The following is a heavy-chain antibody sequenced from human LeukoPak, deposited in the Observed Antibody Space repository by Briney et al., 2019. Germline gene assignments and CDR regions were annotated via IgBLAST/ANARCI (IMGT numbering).Heavy chain of an antibody. CDR1: GFTDSSDY. CDR3: ARGYARYYFDY. D-gene: IGHD5-18*01. V-gene: IGHV3-53*01. CDR2: IYSGGST. Sequence: SGGSLRLSCAASGFTDSSDYMTWVRQAPGKGLEWVSVIYSGGSTYYADSVKGRFTISRDNSKNTLYLQMNSLRAEDTAVYYCARGYARYYFDYWGQGTLVTVSS. J-gene: IGHJ4*02.